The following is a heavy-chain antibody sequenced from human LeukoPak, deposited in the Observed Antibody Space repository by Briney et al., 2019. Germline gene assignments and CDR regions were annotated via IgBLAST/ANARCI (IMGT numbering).Heavy chain of an antibody. D-gene: IGHD2-2*01. CDR3: ARDLSSSTSRGYWFDP. CDR1: GGTFSSYA. CDR2: IIPILDIA. Sequence: ASVKVSCKASGGTFSSYAISWVRQAPGQGLECMGRIIPILDIATYAQKFQGRVTITADKSTSTAYMELSSLSSEDTAVYYCARDLSSSTSRGYWFDPWGQGTLVTISS. J-gene: IGHJ5*01. V-gene: IGHV1-69*04.